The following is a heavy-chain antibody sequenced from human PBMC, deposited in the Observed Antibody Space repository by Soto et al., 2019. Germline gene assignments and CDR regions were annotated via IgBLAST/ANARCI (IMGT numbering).Heavy chain of an antibody. Sequence: GWSLRLSCAASGFTFSSYAMSWVRQAPGKGLEWVSGISGSGDSTYYADSVKGRFTISRDNSKNTLFLQMNSLGAEDTALYYCAKTVPGTKYWGQGTLVTVSS. V-gene: IGHV3-23*01. CDR1: GFTFSSYA. D-gene: IGHD6-19*01. J-gene: IGHJ4*02. CDR3: AKTVPGTKY. CDR2: ISGSGDST.